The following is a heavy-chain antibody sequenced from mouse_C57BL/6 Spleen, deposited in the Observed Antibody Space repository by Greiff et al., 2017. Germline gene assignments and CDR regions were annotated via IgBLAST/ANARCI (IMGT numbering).Heavy chain of an antibody. J-gene: IGHJ3*01. CDR2: IWGVGST. CDR3: ARRDSSGYWFAY. V-gene: IGHV2-6*01. D-gene: IGHD3-2*02. CDR1: GFSLTSYG. Sequence: VKLVESGPGLVAPSQSLSITCTVSGFSLTSYGVDWVRQSPGKGLEWLGVIWGVGSTNYNSALKSRLSISKDNSKSQVFLKMNSLQTDDTAMYYCARRDSSGYWFAYWGQGTLVTVSA.